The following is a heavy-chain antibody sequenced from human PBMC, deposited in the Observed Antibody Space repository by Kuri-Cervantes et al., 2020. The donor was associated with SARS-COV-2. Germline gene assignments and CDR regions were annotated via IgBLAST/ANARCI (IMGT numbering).Heavy chain of an antibody. CDR2: IYYSGST. D-gene: IGHD3-10*01. J-gene: IGHJ4*02. Sequence: SETLSLTCTVSGGSISGYYWSWIRQPPGKGLEWIGYIYYSGSTNYNPSLKSRVTISVDTSKNQFSLKLSSVTAADTAVYYCARRKITMDRGVEAGGQYYFDYWGQGTLVTVSS. CDR1: GGSISGYY. V-gene: IGHV4-59*12. CDR3: ARRKITMDRGVEAGGQYYFDY.